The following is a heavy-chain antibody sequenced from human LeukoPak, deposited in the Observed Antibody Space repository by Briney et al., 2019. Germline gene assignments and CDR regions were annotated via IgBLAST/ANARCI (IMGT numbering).Heavy chain of an antibody. CDR2: MNSDGSST. J-gene: IGHJ4*02. CDR1: GFTFHDYD. Sequence: GGSLRLSCAASGFTFHDYDMSWVRQSPGKGPVWVSSMNSDGSSTTYADSVKGRFTISRDNAKNTLYLQMNSLRVEDTAVYYCARGSKYSSSWYVDYWGQGTLVTVSS. V-gene: IGHV3-74*01. CDR3: ARGSKYSSSWYVDY. D-gene: IGHD6-13*01.